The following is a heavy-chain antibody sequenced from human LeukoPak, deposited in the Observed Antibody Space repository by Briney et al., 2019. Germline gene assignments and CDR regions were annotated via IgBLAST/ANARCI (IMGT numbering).Heavy chain of an antibody. V-gene: IGHV4-39*07. D-gene: IGHD1-26*01. CDR2: IYYSGST. CDR1: GGSISSSSYY. CDR3: ARDAGMGATSPFDY. Sequence: SETLSLTCTVSGGSISSSSYYWGWIRQPPGKGLEWIGSIYYSGSTYYNPSLKSRVTISVDTSKNQFSLKLSSVTAADTAVYYCARDAGMGATSPFDYWGQGTLVTVSS. J-gene: IGHJ4*02.